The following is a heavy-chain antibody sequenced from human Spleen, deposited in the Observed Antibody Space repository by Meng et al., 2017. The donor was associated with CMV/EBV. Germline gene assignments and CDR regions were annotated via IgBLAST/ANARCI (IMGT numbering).Heavy chain of an antibody. CDR1: GFTLSSYS. CDR3: ARDAFLVGTHPPDY. CDR2: ISGSGTI. Sequence: GESLKISCAASGFTLSSYSMNWVRQSPGKGLEWISYISGSGTIYYADSVGGRFTISRDNAQNSLYLQINSLRAEDTAVYYCARDAFLVGTHPPDYWGQGTLVTVSS. J-gene: IGHJ4*02. V-gene: IGHV3-48*04. D-gene: IGHD1-26*01.